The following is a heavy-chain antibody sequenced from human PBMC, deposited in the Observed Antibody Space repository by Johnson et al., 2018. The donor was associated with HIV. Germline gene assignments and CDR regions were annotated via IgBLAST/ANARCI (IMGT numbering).Heavy chain of an antibody. J-gene: IGHJ3*02. D-gene: IGHD2-15*01. V-gene: IGHV3-11*04. CDR1: GFTFSDYY. Sequence: QVQLVESGGGLVQPGGSLRLSCAASGFTFSDYYMSWIRQAPGKGLEWVSYISGSGSTIYYADSVKGRFTISRDNAKNSLFLQMNSLRGEDTGVYYCATDIVVAKARSVHDAFDTWGQGTMVTVSS. CDR3: ATDIVVAKARSVHDAFDT. CDR2: ISGSGSTI.